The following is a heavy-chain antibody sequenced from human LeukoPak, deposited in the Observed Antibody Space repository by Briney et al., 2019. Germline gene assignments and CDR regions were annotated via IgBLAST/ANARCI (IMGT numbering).Heavy chain of an antibody. CDR3: ARVGSSRAFDI. J-gene: IGHJ3*02. V-gene: IGHV4-39*07. CDR1: GGSIISSSYY. Sequence: SETLSLTCTVSGGSIISSSYYWGWIRQPPGKGLEWIGSIYYSWSTYYNPSLKSRVTISVETSKNQFSLKLSSVTAADTAVYYCARVGSSRAFDIWGQGTMVTVSS. D-gene: IGHD6-6*01. CDR2: IYYSWST.